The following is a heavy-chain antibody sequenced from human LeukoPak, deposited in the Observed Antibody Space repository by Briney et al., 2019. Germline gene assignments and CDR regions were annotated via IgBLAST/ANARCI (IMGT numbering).Heavy chain of an antibody. CDR3: ARTVGITMVRGVIWWFDP. J-gene: IGHJ5*02. V-gene: IGHV4-59*01. D-gene: IGHD3-10*01. Sequence: SETLSLTCAVYGGSFSGYYWSWIRQPPGKGLEWIGYIYYSGSTNYNPSLKSRVTISVDTSKNQFSLKLSSATAADTAVYYCARTVGITMVRGVIWWFDPWGQGTLVTVSS. CDR2: IYYSGST. CDR1: GGSFSGYY.